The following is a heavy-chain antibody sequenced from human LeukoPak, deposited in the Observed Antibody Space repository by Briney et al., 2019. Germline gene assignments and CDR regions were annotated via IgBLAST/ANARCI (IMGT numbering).Heavy chain of an antibody. Sequence: PSETLSLTCTVTGGSITSYYWTWIRQPPGKGLEWIGYIYYSGSTEYNPSLKSRVTISVDTSKNQFSLKMSSVTAADTAVYYCARARDGHINNWFDPWGQGTLVTVSS. V-gene: IGHV4-59*01. D-gene: IGHD5-24*01. CDR3: ARARDGHINNWFDP. J-gene: IGHJ5*02. CDR1: GGSITSYY. CDR2: IYYSGST.